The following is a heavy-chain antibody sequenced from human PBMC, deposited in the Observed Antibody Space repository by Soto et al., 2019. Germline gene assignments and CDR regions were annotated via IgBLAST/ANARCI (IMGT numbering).Heavy chain of an antibody. CDR3: ARSIVVVTALDY. D-gene: IGHD2-21*02. Sequence: QVQLVQSGAEEKKPGASVKVSCKASGYTFTSYAMHWVRQDPGQRLEWMGGINAGNGNTKYSQKFQGRVIITRDPSASTAYMELSSLRSEDTAVYYCARSIVVVTALDYWGQGTLVTVSS. V-gene: IGHV1-3*05. J-gene: IGHJ4*02. CDR1: GYTFTSYA. CDR2: INAGNGNT.